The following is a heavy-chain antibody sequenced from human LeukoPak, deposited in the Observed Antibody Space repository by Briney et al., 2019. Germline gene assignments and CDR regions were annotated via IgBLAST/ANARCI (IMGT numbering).Heavy chain of an antibody. J-gene: IGHJ6*03. CDR3: ARAVQLERPPPLIDYYYMDV. CDR1: GGSFSGYY. Sequence: SETLSLTCAVYGGSFSGYYWGWIRQPPGKGLEWIGSIYYSGSTYYNPSLKSRVTISLDTSKNQFSLKLSSVTAADTAVYYCARAVQLERPPPLIDYYYMDVWGKGTTVTVSS. V-gene: IGHV4-34*01. D-gene: IGHD1-1*01. CDR2: IYYSGST.